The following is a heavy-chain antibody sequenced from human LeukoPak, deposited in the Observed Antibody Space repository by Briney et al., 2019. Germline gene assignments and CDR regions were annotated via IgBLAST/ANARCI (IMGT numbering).Heavy chain of an antibody. J-gene: IGHJ3*02. V-gene: IGHV4-34*01. Sequence: SETLSLTCAVYGGSFSGYYWSWIRQPPGKGLEWVGSIYYSGSTYYNPSLKSRVTISVDTSKNQFSLKLSSVTAADTAVYYCASLYYYDSSGYLLGDAFDIWGQGTMVTVSS. CDR3: ASLYYYDSSGYLLGDAFDI. D-gene: IGHD3-22*01. CDR2: IYYSGST. CDR1: GGSFSGYY.